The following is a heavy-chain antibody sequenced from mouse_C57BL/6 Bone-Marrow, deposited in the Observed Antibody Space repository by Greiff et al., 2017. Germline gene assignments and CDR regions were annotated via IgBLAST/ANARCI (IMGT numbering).Heavy chain of an antibody. CDR1: GYTFTSYW. D-gene: IGHD2-4*01. Sequence: QVQLQQPGAELVKPGASVTLSCKASGYTFTSYWMQWVKQRPGQGLEWIGEIDPSDSYTNYNQKFKGKATLTVDTSSSTAYMQLSSLTSEDSAVYYCAREKGNYDYDFAYWGQGTLVTVSA. V-gene: IGHV1-50*01. J-gene: IGHJ3*01. CDR2: IDPSDSYT. CDR3: AREKGNYDYDFAY.